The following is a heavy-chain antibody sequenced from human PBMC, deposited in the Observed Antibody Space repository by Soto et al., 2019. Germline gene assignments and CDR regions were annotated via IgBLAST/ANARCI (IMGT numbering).Heavy chain of an antibody. D-gene: IGHD4-17*01. V-gene: IGHV3-23*01. J-gene: IGHJ6*02. CDR1: GFTFSDYA. CDR3: VKDYQAGAYGDPNFSFAGLDV. CDR2: ISYSSGSK. Sequence: EVQLLESGGGLGQPGGSLRLSCEASGFTFSDYAMGWVRQAPGKGLEWVSTISYSSGSKYYADSVRGRFAVSRDNSKNTQYLQMNSLRAADTALYYCVKDYQAGAYGDPNFSFAGLDVGGQGTTVTASS.